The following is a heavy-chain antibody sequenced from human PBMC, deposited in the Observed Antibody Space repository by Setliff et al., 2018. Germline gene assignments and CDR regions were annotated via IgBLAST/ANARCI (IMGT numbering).Heavy chain of an antibody. Sequence: PGGSLRLSCAASGFTFSSYWMSWVRQAPGKGLEWVANIKQDGSEKYYVDSVKGRFTISRDNAKNSLYLQMNSLRAEDTAVYYCARDRDALRSPDAFDIWGQGTMVTVS. CDR3: ARDRDALRSPDAFDI. J-gene: IGHJ3*02. V-gene: IGHV3-7*01. CDR2: IKQDGSEK. CDR1: GFTFSSYW. D-gene: IGHD4-17*01.